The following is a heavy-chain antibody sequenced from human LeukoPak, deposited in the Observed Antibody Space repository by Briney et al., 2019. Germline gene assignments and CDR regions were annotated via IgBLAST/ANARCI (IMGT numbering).Heavy chain of an antibody. V-gene: IGHV4-31*03. CDR3: ARFHTSGYYRHFDF. CDR2: IYYSGGT. D-gene: IGHD3-22*01. J-gene: IGHJ4*02. Sequence: SQTLSLTCTVSGGSISTGGYYWSWIRQHPGTGLEWIAYIYYSGGTYYNPSLKSRVTISVDTSKNQFSLKLSSVTAADTAVYYCARFHTSGYYRHFDFWGQGTLVTVSS. CDR1: GGSISTGGYY.